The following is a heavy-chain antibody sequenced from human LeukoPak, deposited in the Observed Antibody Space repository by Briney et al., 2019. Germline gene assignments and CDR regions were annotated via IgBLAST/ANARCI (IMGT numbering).Heavy chain of an antibody. J-gene: IGHJ4*02. Sequence: GSLRLSCAASGFTFSSYWMSWVRQPPGKGLEWVGFIASETYGGTAEYAASVKGRFTISRDDSKSIAYLQMNSLKTEDTAVYYCTRDQTPYYWGQGTLVAVSS. CDR1: GFTFSSYW. V-gene: IGHV3-49*04. CDR2: IASETYGGTA. CDR3: TRDQTPYY.